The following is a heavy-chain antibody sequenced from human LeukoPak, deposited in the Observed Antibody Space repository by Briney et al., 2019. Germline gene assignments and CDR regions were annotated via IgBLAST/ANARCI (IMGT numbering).Heavy chain of an antibody. J-gene: IGHJ5*02. Sequence: SETLSLTCAVSGGSISSSDWWSWVRQPPGRGLEWIGYIYRSEDTNYNPSLKSRVTISVDTSKNQFSLKLSSVTAADTAVYYCARHNSHGDYARNWFDPWGQGTLVTVSS. CDR1: GGSISSSDW. CDR3: ARHNSHGDYARNWFDP. D-gene: IGHD4-17*01. V-gene: IGHV4-4*02. CDR2: IYRSEDT.